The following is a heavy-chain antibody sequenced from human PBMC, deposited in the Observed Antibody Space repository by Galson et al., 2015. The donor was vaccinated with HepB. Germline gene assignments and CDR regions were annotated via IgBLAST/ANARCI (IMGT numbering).Heavy chain of an antibody. CDR3: VRDYSSKWTFDY. CDR2: MNPGGGSP. V-gene: IGHV1-46*03. D-gene: IGHD6-13*01. J-gene: IGHJ4*02. Sequence: SVKVSCKASGYTFTSDHMHWVRQAPGQVFEWMGIMNPGGGSPRYAQKFQGRITMTRDTSTSTDYMELSGPTSEDTAVYYCVRDYSSKWTFDYWGQGTLVTVSS. CDR1: GYTFTSDH.